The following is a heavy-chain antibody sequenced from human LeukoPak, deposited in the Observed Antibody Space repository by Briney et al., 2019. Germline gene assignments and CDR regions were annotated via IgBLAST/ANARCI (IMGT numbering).Heavy chain of an antibody. D-gene: IGHD3-9*01. J-gene: IGHJ4*02. CDR1: GVTFSSYS. Sequence: GGSLRLSCAASGVTFSSYSMNCVRQAPGKGLEWVSSISSSSSYIYYADSVKGRFTISRDNAKNSLYLQTTSMGVEDTAVYSCARDILGDYWGQGTLVTVSS. CDR3: ARDILGDY. V-gene: IGHV3-21*01. CDR2: ISSSSSYI.